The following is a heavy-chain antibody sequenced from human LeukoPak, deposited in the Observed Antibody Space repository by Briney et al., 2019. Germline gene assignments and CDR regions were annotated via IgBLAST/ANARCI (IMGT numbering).Heavy chain of an antibody. CDR3: AKGPKSSSSWYFDL. Sequence: PGRSLRLSCAASGFTFSSYTIHWVRQAPGKGLEWVAVISYDGTTKFYADSVKGRFTISRDNSKNTLYLQMNSLRVEDTAIYYCAKGPKSSSSWYFDLWGRGTLVTVSS. CDR2: ISYDGTTK. D-gene: IGHD6-6*01. J-gene: IGHJ2*01. V-gene: IGHV3-30-3*01. CDR1: GFTFSSYT.